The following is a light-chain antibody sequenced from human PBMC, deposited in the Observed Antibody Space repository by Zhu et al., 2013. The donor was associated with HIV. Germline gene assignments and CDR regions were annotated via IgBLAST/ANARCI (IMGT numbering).Light chain of an antibody. V-gene: IGKV4-1*01. CDR1: QSVLYSSNNKNY. CDR3: QHYGSSPIT. Sequence: DIVMTQSPDSLAVSLGERATINCKSSQSVLYSSNNKNYLAWYQQQPGQPPKLLIYWASTRESGVPDRFTGSGSGTDFTLTIRRLEPEDFAVYYCQHYGSSPITFGQGTRLEIK. J-gene: IGKJ5*01. CDR2: WAS.